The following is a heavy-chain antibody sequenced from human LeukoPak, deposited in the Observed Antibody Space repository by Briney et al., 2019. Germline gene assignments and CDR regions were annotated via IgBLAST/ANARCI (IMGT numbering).Heavy chain of an antibody. D-gene: IGHD2-15*01. Sequence: SVKVSCKASGYTFTSYDINWVRQAPGQGLEWMGGIIPLFGTAKFAQKFQGRVTITADKSTSTAYMELSSLRSADTAVYYCAREPLYCGGGSCYEGRFDYWGQGTLVTVSS. V-gene: IGHV1-69*06. CDR2: IIPLFGTA. J-gene: IGHJ4*02. CDR1: GYTFTSYD. CDR3: AREPLYCGGGSCYEGRFDY.